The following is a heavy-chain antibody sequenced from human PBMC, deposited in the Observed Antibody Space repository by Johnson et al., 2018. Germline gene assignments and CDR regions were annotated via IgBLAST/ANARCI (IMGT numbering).Heavy chain of an antibody. CDR1: GGTFSSYA. J-gene: IGHJ1*01. Sequence: QVQLVESGAEVKKPGSSVKVSCKASGGTFSSYAISWVRQAPGQGLEWMGGIIPIFGTANSAQKFQGRVTITADESTSTAYRELSSLRSEDTAVYYCARDSGGSYYGDFQHWGQGTLVTVSS. CDR3: ARDSGGSYYGDFQH. V-gene: IGHV1-69*01. CDR2: IIPIFGTA. D-gene: IGHD1-26*01.